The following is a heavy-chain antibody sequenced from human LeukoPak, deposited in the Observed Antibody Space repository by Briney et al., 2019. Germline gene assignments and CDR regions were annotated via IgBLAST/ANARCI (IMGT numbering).Heavy chain of an antibody. V-gene: IGHV3-23*01. Sequence: QPGGSLRLSCAASGFTFSSYAMSWVRQAPGKGLEWVSAISGSGGSTYYADSVKGRFTISRDNSKNTLYLQMNSLRAEDTAVYYCAKDAGYYDSSGYWGYIQHWGQGTLVTVSS. D-gene: IGHD3-22*01. J-gene: IGHJ1*01. CDR3: AKDAGYYDSSGYWGYIQH. CDR1: GFTFSSYA. CDR2: ISGSGGST.